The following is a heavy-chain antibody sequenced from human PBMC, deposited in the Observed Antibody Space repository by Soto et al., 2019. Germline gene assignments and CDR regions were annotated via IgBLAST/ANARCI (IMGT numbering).Heavy chain of an antibody. CDR1: GVTFSSYE. CDR3: ARVFHQYTEWTKGVCPYFYY. D-gene: IGHD2-8*01. CDR2: ISSSGSTV. J-gene: IGHJ4*02. V-gene: IGHV3-48*03. Sequence: EVQLVESGGGLVQPGGSLRLSCAASGVTFSSYEMNWVRQAPGQGLEWVSYISSSGSTVYYADSVKGRFTITRDNAKNSLYLQMNSRRAEYTAVYYCARVFHQYTEWTKGVCPYFYYWGQGTLVTVSS.